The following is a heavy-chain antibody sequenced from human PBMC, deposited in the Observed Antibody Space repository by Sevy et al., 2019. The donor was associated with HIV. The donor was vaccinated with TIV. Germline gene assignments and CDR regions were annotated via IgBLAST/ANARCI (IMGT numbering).Heavy chain of an antibody. Sequence: GGSLRLSCAASGFTFSNYAMSWVRQAPGKGLEWVSGISGSGDSTYYADSVKGRFTISRDNSRNTLYLKMNSLRAEDTAVYHCVSANCSGGSCAVYYYYGMDVWGQGTTVTVSS. CDR2: ISGSGDST. CDR1: GFTFSNYA. CDR3: VSANCSGGSCAVYYYYGMDV. D-gene: IGHD2-15*01. V-gene: IGHV3-23*01. J-gene: IGHJ6*02.